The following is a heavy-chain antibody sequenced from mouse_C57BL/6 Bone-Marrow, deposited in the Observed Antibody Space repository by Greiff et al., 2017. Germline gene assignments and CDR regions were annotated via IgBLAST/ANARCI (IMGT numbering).Heavy chain of an antibody. CDR3: ARRGFITTVVATIYYAMDY. D-gene: IGHD1-1*01. Sequence: EVQLVESGGGLVKPGGSLKLSCAASGFTFSDYGMHWVRQAPEKGLEWVAYISSGSSTIYYADTVKGRFTISRDNAKNTLFLQMTSLRSEDTAMYYCARRGFITTVVATIYYAMDYWGQGTSVTVSS. J-gene: IGHJ4*01. CDR1: GFTFSDYG. CDR2: ISSGSSTI. V-gene: IGHV5-17*01.